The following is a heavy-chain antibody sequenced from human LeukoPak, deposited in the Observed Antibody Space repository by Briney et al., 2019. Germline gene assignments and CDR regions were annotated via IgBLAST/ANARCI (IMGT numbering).Heavy chain of an antibody. D-gene: IGHD3-22*01. CDR3: ARAYSSAHYQYFDY. J-gene: IGHJ4*02. CDR2: IHYSGST. V-gene: IGHV4-61*05. Sequence: PSETLSLTCTVSGGSISSTSYYWGWIRQPPGKGLEWIGYIHYSGSTKYNPSLKSRVTISVDSSKKQFSLKLKSVTAADTAVYFCARAYSSAHYQYFDYWGQGTLVTVSS. CDR1: GGSISSTSYY.